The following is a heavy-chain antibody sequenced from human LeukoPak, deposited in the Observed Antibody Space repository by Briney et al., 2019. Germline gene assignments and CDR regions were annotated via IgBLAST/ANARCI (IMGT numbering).Heavy chain of an antibody. Sequence: PGGSLRLSCAASGFTFSSYSMNWVRQAPGKGLEWASYISSSSSTIYYADSVKGRFTISRDNAKNSLYLQMNSLRAEDTAVYYCAKATVTTRDYYYGMDVWGQGTTVTVSS. CDR3: AKATVTTRDYYYGMDV. CDR2: ISSSSSTI. J-gene: IGHJ6*02. D-gene: IGHD4-11*01. CDR1: GFTFSSYS. V-gene: IGHV3-48*01.